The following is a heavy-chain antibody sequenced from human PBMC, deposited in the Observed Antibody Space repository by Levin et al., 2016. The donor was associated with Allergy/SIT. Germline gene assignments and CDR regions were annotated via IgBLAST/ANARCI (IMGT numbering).Heavy chain of an antibody. Sequence: SETLSLTCTVSGGSISSSSYYWGWIRQPPGKGLEWIGSIYYSGSTYYNPSLKSRVTISVDTSKNQFSLKLSSVTAADTAVYYCAARCTSCYIGFDYWGQGTLVTVSS. J-gene: IGHJ4*02. D-gene: IGHD2-2*02. CDR1: GGSISSSSYY. CDR2: IYYSGST. V-gene: IGHV4-39*01. CDR3: AARCTSCYIGFDY.